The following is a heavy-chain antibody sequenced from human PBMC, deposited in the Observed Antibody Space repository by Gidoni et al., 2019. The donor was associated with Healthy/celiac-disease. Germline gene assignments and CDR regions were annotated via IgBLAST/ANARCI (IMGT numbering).Heavy chain of an antibody. CDR3: AREGYTYYDFWSGYYGYDP. D-gene: IGHD3-3*01. J-gene: IGHJ5*02. Sequence: EVQLVESGGGLVQPGGSLRLSCAASVFTFSSYSMNWVRQAPGKGLEWVSSISSSSSYIYYADSVKGRFTISRDNAKNSLYLQMNSLRAEDTAVYYCAREGYTYYDFWSGYYGYDPWGQGTLVTVSS. CDR2: ISSSSSYI. CDR1: VFTFSSYS. V-gene: IGHV3-21*01.